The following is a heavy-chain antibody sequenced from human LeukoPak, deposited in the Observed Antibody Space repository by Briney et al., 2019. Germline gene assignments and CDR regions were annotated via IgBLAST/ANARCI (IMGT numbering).Heavy chain of an antibody. CDR2: ISGSGGST. J-gene: IGHJ4*02. D-gene: IGHD3-10*01. CDR1: GFTLSSYA. V-gene: IGHV3-23*01. Sequence: GGSLRLSCAASGFTLSSYAMSWVRQAPGKGLEWVSAISGSGGSTYYADSVKGRFTISRDNSKNTLYLQMNSLRAEDTAVYYCAKDAPMVRGVIISPPFDYWGQGTLVTVSS. CDR3: AKDAPMVRGVIISPPFDY.